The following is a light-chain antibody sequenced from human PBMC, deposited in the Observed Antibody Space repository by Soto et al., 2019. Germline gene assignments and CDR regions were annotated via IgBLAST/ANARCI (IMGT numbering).Light chain of an antibody. CDR1: SSDVGGYNY. Sequence: QSALTQPASVSGSPGQSITISCTGTSSDVGGYNYVSWYQQHPGKAPKLMIYDVSNRPSGVSNRFSGSKSGNTASLTISGLQAEDEADYYCSSYTSSSTLGGVFGTGTEVTV. V-gene: IGLV2-14*01. J-gene: IGLJ1*01. CDR2: DVS. CDR3: SSYTSSSTLGGV.